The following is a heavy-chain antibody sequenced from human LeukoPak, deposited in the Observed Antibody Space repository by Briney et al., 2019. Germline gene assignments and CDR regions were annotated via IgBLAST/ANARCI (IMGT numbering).Heavy chain of an antibody. J-gene: IGHJ3*02. V-gene: IGHV3-23*01. D-gene: IGHD4-23*01. Sequence: PGGSLRLSCAASGFTFSNYAMTWVRQAPGKGLEWVSSIRSSGDNSYYADSVKGRFTISRDNAKNSLYLQMNSLRAEDTAVYYCATGGTDAFDIWGQGTMVTVSS. CDR1: GFTFSNYA. CDR3: ATGGTDAFDI. CDR2: IRSSGDNS.